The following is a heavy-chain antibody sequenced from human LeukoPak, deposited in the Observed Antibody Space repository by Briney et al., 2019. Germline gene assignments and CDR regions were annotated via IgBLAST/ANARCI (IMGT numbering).Heavy chain of an antibody. D-gene: IGHD1-26*01. J-gene: IGHJ4*02. Sequence: GGSLRLSCAASGFTLKNYWMHWVRQAPGKGLVWVSVIQNDGTTAYADSVKGRFTISRDNAKNTMYLQMNSLRVDDTAVYYCGRGGVVGAFDYWGQGILVTVSS. V-gene: IGHV3-74*01. CDR1: GFTLKNYW. CDR3: GRGGVVGAFDY. CDR2: IQNDGTT.